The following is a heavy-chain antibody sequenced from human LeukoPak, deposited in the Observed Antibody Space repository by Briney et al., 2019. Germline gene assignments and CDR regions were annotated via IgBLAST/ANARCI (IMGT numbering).Heavy chain of an antibody. CDR3: ARVDTAMAIDY. CDR1: GYSISSGYY. V-gene: IGHV4-38-2*01. Sequence: SETLSLTCAVSGYSISSGYYWGWIRQPPGKGLEWIGSIYHSGSTYYNPSLKSRVTISVDTSKNQFSLKLSSVTAADTAVYYCARVDTAMAIDYWGQGTLVTVSS. D-gene: IGHD5-18*01. J-gene: IGHJ4*02. CDR2: IYHSGST.